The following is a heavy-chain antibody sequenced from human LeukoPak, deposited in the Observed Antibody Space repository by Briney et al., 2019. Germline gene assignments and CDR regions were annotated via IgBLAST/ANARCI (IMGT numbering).Heavy chain of an antibody. D-gene: IGHD2-2*02. J-gene: IGHJ6*02. V-gene: IGHV1-24*01. Sequence: GASVKVSCKVSGYTLTELSMHWVRQAPGKGLEWMGGFDPEDGETIYAQKFQGRVTMTEDTSTDTAYMELSSLRSEDTAVYYCARVVVVPAATPHYSGMDVWGQGTTVTVSS. CDR1: GYTLTELS. CDR2: FDPEDGET. CDR3: ARVVVVPAATPHYSGMDV.